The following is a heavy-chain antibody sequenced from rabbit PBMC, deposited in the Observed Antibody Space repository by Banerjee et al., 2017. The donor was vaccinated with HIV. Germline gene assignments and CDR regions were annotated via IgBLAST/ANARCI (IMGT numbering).Heavy chain of an antibody. J-gene: IGHJ4*01. Sequence: QSLEESGGDLVKPGASLTLTCTASGFSFSSSYWICWVRQAPGKGLEWIACIYAGGSGSTYYASWAKGRFTVSKTSSTTVTLQMTSLTAADTATYFCASDAGSSYLTPYFNLWGPGTLVTVS. CDR1: GFSFSSSYW. CDR3: ASDAGSSYLTPYFNL. D-gene: IGHD8-1*01. V-gene: IGHV1S40*01. CDR2: IYAGGSGST.